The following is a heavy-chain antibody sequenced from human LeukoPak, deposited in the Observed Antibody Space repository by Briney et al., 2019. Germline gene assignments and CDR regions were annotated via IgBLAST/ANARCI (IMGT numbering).Heavy chain of an antibody. J-gene: IGHJ3*02. CDR3: AKETYYYGSGSYFHDAFDI. CDR1: GDSVSSNSAA. Sequence: PSQTLSLTCAISGDSVSSNSAAWNWIRQSPSRGLEWLRRTYYRSKWYNDYAVSVKSRITINPDTSKNQFSLQLNSVTPEDTAVYYCAKETYYYGSGSYFHDAFDIWGQGTMVTVSS. V-gene: IGHV6-1*01. D-gene: IGHD3-10*01. CDR2: TYYRSKWYN.